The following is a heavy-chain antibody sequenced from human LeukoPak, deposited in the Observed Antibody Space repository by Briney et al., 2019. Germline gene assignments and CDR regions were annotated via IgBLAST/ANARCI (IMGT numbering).Heavy chain of an antibody. D-gene: IGHD5-18*01. V-gene: IGHV4-59*08. J-gene: IGHJ4*02. CDR1: GGSISSYY. CDR3: ARQRDRGYSYGYFDY. Sequence: SETLSLTCTVSGGSISSYYWSWIRQPPGKGLEWIGYIYYSGTTNYNPSLKSRVTISVDTSKNQFSLKLSSVTAADTAVYHCARQRDRGYSYGYFDYWGQGTLVTVSS. CDR2: IYYSGTT.